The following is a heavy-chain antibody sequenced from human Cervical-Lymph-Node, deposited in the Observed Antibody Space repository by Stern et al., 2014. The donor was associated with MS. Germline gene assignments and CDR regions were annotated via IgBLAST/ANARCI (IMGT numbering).Heavy chain of an antibody. CDR2: ISTYNGNT. CDR3: ARTPYDRTWFDP. CDR1: GYTFTDYG. Sequence: VQLVESGGELKKPGASVKVSCKASGYTFTDYGFTWVRQAPGQGLEWMGWISTYNGNTDYARSLQGRVSMTTDTSANPVYLELRSLQSDDTAIYYCARTPYDRTWFDPWGQGTLVTVSS. J-gene: IGHJ5*02. V-gene: IGHV1-18*01. D-gene: IGHD1-14*01.